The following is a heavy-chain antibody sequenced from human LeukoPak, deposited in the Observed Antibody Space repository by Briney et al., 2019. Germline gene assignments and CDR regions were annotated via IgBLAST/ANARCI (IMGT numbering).Heavy chain of an antibody. CDR1: GYTFTSYG. Sequence: RASVKVSCKASGYTFTSYGISWVRQAPGQGLEWMGWICAYNGNTNYAQKLQGRVTMTTDTSTSTAYMELRSMRSDDTAVYYCAIVLMVYATIDGMDVWGQGTTVTVSS. CDR2: ICAYNGNT. CDR3: AIVLMVYATIDGMDV. V-gene: IGHV1-18*01. D-gene: IGHD2-8*01. J-gene: IGHJ6*02.